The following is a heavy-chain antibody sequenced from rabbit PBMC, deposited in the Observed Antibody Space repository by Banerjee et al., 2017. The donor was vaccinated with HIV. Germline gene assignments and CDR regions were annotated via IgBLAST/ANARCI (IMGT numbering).Heavy chain of an antibody. CDR3: ARHVTGNNYYDL. Sequence: QQQLEESGGGLVKPGGTLTLTCKASGIDFSSYYMCWVRQAPGKGLEWIACIYAGSSGNTWYVTWAKGRFTISKASSTTVTLQMTSLTAADTATYFCARHVTGNNYYDLWGPGTLVTVS. CDR1: GIDFSSYY. CDR2: IYAGSSGNT. V-gene: IGHV1S45*01. D-gene: IGHD8-1*01. J-gene: IGHJ6*01.